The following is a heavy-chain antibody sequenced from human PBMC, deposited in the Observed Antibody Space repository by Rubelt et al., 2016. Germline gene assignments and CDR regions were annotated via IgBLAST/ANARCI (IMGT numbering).Heavy chain of an antibody. Sequence: QVQLVQSGAEVKKPGSSVKVSCKASGGTFSSYAISWVRPAPGQGLEWMGGVIPIFGTANYAQKFQSRGTITADKSTSTAYRELSSLRSEDTAVYYCARDLVGVVITTHDAFDIWGQGTMVTVSS. J-gene: IGHJ3*02. CDR1: GGTFSSYA. V-gene: IGHV1-69*06. CDR3: ARDLVGVVITTHDAFDI. D-gene: IGHD3-22*01. CDR2: VIPIFGTA.